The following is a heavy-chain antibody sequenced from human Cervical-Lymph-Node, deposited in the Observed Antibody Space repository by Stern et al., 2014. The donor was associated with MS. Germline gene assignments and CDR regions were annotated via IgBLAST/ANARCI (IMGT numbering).Heavy chain of an antibody. Sequence: EVHLVESGGGLVQPGRSLRLSCAASGFTFDDYAMHWVRQAPGKGLEWVSGISWNSGSRVYADSVKGRFTISRDNAKNSLYLQMNSLRAEDTALYYCAKGEDYYDSSGYLGYYFDYWGQGTLVTVSS. CDR1: GFTFDDYA. V-gene: IGHV3-9*01. J-gene: IGHJ4*02. CDR2: ISWNSGSR. D-gene: IGHD3-22*01. CDR3: AKGEDYYDSSGYLGYYFDY.